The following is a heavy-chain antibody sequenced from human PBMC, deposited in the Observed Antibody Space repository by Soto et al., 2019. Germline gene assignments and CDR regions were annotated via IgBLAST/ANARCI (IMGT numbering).Heavy chain of an antibody. J-gene: IGHJ6*02. D-gene: IGHD5-12*01. Sequence: DVQLVESGGGVVQPGGSLRLSCVASGFTFSMYWMHWVRQAPGKGLVWVSRVKYDGSITTNADSVKGRFTISRDNAKNTAYLQMNSLRAEDSGVYYCARGLRNYYGVDVWGQGTTVIVSS. V-gene: IGHV3-74*03. CDR1: GFTFSMYW. CDR3: ARGLRNYYGVDV. CDR2: VKYDGSIT.